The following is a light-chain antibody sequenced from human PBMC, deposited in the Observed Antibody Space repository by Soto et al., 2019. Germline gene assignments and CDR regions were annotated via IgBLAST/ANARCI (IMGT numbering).Light chain of an antibody. Sequence: DIQMTQSPSTLSASVGDRVTITCRASQSISTWLAWYQQIPGEAPKLLIYKASSLESWVPSRFSGSGSGTEFTVTISSLQPDDVATYYCQQYATYWTFGQGTKVEIK. CDR3: QQYATYWT. CDR2: KAS. J-gene: IGKJ1*01. CDR1: QSISTW. V-gene: IGKV1-5*03.